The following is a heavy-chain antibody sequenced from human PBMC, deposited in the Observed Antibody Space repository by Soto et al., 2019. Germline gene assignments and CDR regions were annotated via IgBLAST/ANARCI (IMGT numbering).Heavy chain of an antibody. CDR3: ASMIGGPVLSFDS. D-gene: IGHD3-10*02. CDR1: GGSISSYY. V-gene: IGHV4-59*01. J-gene: IGHJ5*01. CDR2: IFYSGST. Sequence: QVQLQESGPGLVKPSETLSLTCTVSGGSISSYYWSWIRQPPGKGLEWIGFIFYSGSTSYNPSLETRVTISIDTSEYQLSLKLNSVTAADPAVSYCASMIGGPVLSFDSWGQGTLVAVS.